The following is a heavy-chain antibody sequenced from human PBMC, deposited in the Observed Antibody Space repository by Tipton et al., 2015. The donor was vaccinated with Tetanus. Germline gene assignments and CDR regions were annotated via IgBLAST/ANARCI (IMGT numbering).Heavy chain of an antibody. CDR2: VYYTGST. J-gene: IGHJ4*02. Sequence: TLSLTCTVSGDSVSGYYWSWIRQPPGKGLEWIGYVYYTGSTNHNPSLKSRVTISMDRSKNQISLKLSSVTAADTAVYYCARGTGDYWGQGTLVTVSS. CDR1: GDSVSGYY. V-gene: IGHV4-59*02. CDR3: ARGTGDY. D-gene: IGHD1-14*01.